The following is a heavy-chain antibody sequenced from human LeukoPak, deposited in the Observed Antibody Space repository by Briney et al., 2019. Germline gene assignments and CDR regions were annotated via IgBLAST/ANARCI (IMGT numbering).Heavy chain of an antibody. V-gene: IGHV4-59*01. D-gene: IGHD1-1*01. CDR2: IYYSGST. CDR1: GGSISSYY. CDR3: ARGGWYKGYFQH. J-gene: IGHJ1*01. Sequence: SETLSLTCTVSGGSISSYYWSWIRQPPGKGLEWIGYIYYSGSTNYNPSLKSRVTISVDTSKNQFSLKLSSVTAADTAVYYCARGGWYKGYFQHWGQGTLVTVSS.